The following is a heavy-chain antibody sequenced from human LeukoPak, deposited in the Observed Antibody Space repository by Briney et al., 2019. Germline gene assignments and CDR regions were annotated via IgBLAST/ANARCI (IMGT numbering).Heavy chain of an antibody. D-gene: IGHD6-13*01. CDR3: AKHGGSWTFDY. J-gene: IGHJ4*02. Sequence: WQTLSLTCTVSGDSITSFSGDSITVSYWTWIRQPPGKGREWFADISYSGSTNYNPSLKSRVTISVDTSKNQFSLNLSSVTAADTAVYYCAKHGGSWTFDYWGQGTLVTVSS. CDR1: GDSITSFSGDSITVSY. V-gene: IGHV4-59*08. CDR2: ISYSGST.